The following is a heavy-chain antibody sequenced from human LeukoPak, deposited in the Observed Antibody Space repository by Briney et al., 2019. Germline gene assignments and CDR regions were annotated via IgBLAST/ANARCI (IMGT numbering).Heavy chain of an antibody. CDR3: AITSGGYSPWYYFDY. CDR1: GYTFTGYY. CDR2: INPNSGGT. Sequence: ASVKVSCKAFGYTFTGYYMHWVRQAPGQGLEWMGWINPNSGGTNYAQKFQGRVTMTRDTSISTAYMELSRLRSDDTAVYYCAITSGGYSPWYYFDYWGQGTLVTVSS. V-gene: IGHV1-2*02. J-gene: IGHJ4*02. D-gene: IGHD5-18*01.